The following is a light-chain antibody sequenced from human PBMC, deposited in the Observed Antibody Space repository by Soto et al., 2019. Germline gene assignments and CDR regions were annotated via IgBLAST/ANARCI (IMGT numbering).Light chain of an antibody. V-gene: IGKV3-20*01. CDR2: GAS. Sequence: EIVLTQSPGTLSLSPGERATLSCRASQSVSSSYLAWYQQKPGQAPGLLIYGASSRATGIPDRFSGSGSGTDFTLTIRRLEPEDFAVYYCQQYGSSPWTFGQGTKVEIK. CDR1: QSVSSSY. CDR3: QQYGSSPWT. J-gene: IGKJ1*01.